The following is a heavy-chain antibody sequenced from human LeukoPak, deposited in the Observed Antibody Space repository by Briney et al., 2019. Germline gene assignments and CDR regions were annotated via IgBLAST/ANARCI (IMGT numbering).Heavy chain of an antibody. CDR2: IYYSGST. J-gene: IGHJ2*01. CDR3: ARDLRGYINYYDSSGYYSGGLDWYFDL. D-gene: IGHD3-22*01. CDR1: GGSISSGGYY. Sequence: SETLSLTCTVSGGSISSGGYYWSWIRQHPGKGLEWIGYIYYSGSTYYNPSLKSRVTISVDTSKNQFSLKLSSVTAADTAVYYCARDLRGYINYYDSSGYYSGGLDWYFDLWGRGTLVTVSS. V-gene: IGHV4-31*03.